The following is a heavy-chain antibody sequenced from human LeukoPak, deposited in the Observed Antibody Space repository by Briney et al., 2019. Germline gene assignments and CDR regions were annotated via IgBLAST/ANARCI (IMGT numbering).Heavy chain of an antibody. Sequence: GASVKVSCKASGYTFTSYGISWVRQAPGQGLEWMGWISAYNGNTNYAQKLQGRVTMTTDTSTSTAYMELRSLRSDDTAVYYCASGYYGSGSYFFDYWGQGTLVTVSS. CDR2: ISAYNGNT. D-gene: IGHD3-10*01. V-gene: IGHV1-18*01. J-gene: IGHJ4*02. CDR3: ASGYYGSGSYFFDY. CDR1: GYTFTSYG.